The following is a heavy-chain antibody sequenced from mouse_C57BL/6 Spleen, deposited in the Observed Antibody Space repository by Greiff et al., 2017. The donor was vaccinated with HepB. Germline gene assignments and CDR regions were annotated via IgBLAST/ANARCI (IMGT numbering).Heavy chain of an antibody. Sequence: QVQLQQSGAELVRPGSSVKLSCKASGYTFTSYWMDWVKQRPGQGLEWIGNIYPSDSETHYNQKFKDKATLTVDKSSSTAYMQLSSLTSEDSAVYYCARSTMVTEWYFDVWGTGTTVTVSS. CDR1: GYTFTSYW. J-gene: IGHJ1*03. CDR3: ARSTMVTEWYFDV. CDR2: IYPSDSET. D-gene: IGHD2-2*01. V-gene: IGHV1-61*01.